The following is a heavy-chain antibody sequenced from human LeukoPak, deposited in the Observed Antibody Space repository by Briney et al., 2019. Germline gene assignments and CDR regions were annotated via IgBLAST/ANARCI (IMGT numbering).Heavy chain of an antibody. V-gene: IGHV3-7*04. D-gene: IGHD5-18*01. Sequence: GGALRLSCAASGFTFSNYWMSWVRQAPGKGLEWVANIKQDGSENYYVDSVKGLFTISRDNAKNSLYLQMNSLRAEDTAVYYCARGHTGMSSWGQGTLVTVSS. CDR1: GFTFSNYW. J-gene: IGHJ5*02. CDR2: IKQDGSEN. CDR3: ARGHTGMSS.